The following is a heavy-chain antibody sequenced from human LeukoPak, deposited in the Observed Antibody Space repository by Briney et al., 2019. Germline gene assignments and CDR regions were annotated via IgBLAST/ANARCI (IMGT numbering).Heavy chain of an antibody. CDR2: ISSSGSTI. J-gene: IGHJ4*02. D-gene: IGHD3-10*01. V-gene: IGHV3-11*01. CDR3: ARRLPTMVRGVIINPFDY. Sequence: GGSLRLSCAASGFTFSDYYMSWIRQAPGKGLEWVSYISSSGSTIYYADSVKGRFTISRDNAKNSLYLQMNSLRAEDTAVYYCARRLPTMVRGVIINPFDYWGQGTLVTVSS. CDR1: GFTFSDYY.